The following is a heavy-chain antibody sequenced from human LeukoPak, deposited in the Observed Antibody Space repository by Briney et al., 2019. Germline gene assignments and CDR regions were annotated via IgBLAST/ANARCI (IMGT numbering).Heavy chain of an antibody. CDR3: ASEGSDSDY. J-gene: IGHJ4*02. CDR1: GFTFSSYW. CDR2: IRQDGSEK. V-gene: IGHV3-7*01. Sequence: GGSLRLSCAASGFTFSSYWMSWVRQAPGKGLEWVANIRQDGSEKYYVDSVKGRFTISRDNAKNPLYLQMNSLRAEDTAVYYCASEGSDSDYWGQGTLVTVSS.